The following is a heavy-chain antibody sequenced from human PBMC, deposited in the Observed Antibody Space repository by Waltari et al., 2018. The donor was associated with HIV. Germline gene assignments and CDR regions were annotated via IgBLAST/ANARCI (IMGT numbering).Heavy chain of an antibody. J-gene: IGHJ6*02. CDR1: GFSFNNYG. CDR2: IWYDGSKK. V-gene: IGHV3-33*01. Sequence: AASGFSFNNYGMDWVRQAPGKGLEWVAVIWYDGSKKYYADSAKGRFTISRDNSKNTLYLQINSLRVEDTAVYFCVRTRLGGDGMDVWGQGTTVTVS. D-gene: IGHD6-6*01. CDR3: VRTRLGGDGMDV.